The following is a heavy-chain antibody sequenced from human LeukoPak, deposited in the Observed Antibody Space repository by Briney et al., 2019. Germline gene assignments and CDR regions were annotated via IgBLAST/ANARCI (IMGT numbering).Heavy chain of an antibody. CDR2: ISAYNGNT. CDR3: ARGDIVVVPAGPRAEYFQH. CDR1: GYTFTSYG. V-gene: IGHV1-18*01. Sequence: ASVKVSCKASGYTFTSYGISWVRQAPGQGLEWMGWISAYNGNTNYAQKFQGRVTITTDESTSTAYMELRSLRSEDTAVYYCARGDIVVVPAGPRAEYFQHWGQGTLVTVSS. D-gene: IGHD2-2*01. J-gene: IGHJ1*01.